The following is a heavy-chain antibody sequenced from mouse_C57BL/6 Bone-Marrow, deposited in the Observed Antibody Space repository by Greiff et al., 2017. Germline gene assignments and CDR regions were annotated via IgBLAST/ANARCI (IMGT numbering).Heavy chain of an antibody. Sequence: VHLVESGAELVRPGTSVKMSCKASGYTFTNYWIGWAQQRPGHGLEWIGDIYPGGGYTNYNEKFKGKATLTADKSSSTAYMQFSSLTSEDSAIYYCARRNWEEGCFDYWGQGTTLTVSS. D-gene: IGHD4-1*01. CDR1: GYTFTNYW. CDR3: ARRNWEEGCFDY. J-gene: IGHJ2*01. CDR2: IYPGGGYT. V-gene: IGHV1-63*01.